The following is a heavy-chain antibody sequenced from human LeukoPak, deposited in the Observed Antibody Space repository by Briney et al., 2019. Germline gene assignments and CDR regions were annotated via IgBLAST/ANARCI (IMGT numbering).Heavy chain of an antibody. CDR2: ISFSGGNT. V-gene: IGHV3-23*01. J-gene: IGHJ4*02. CDR1: GFMFSDSA. D-gene: IGHD4-17*01. Sequence: GGSLRLSCAASGFMFSDSAMSWVRQAPGKGLEWVSLISFSGGNTYYADSVKGRFTLSRDNSKDTLYLQMDSLRAEDTAMYYCARRGYGDYAPFDYWGQGTLVTVSS. CDR3: ARRGYGDYAPFDY.